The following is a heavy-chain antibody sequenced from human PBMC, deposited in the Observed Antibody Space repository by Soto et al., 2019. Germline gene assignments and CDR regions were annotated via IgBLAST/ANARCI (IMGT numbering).Heavy chain of an antibody. CDR2: IYFRGST. Sequence: QVQLQESGPGLVKTSQTLSLTCTVSGGSISSSGYYWSWIRQHPGKGLEWIGYIYFRGSTYYNPSLKSRVTISVDTSKNQFSLKLTSVTAADTAVYYCARVFDADSSFDYWGQGTLVTVSS. V-gene: IGHV4-31*03. D-gene: IGHD4-17*01. J-gene: IGHJ4*02. CDR1: GGSISSSGYY. CDR3: ARVFDADSSFDY.